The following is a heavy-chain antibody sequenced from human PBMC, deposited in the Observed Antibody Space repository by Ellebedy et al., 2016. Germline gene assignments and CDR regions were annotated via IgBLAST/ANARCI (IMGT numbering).Heavy chain of an antibody. CDR3: ARTDWLLSEYYFDY. CDR1: RSNFPNSW. V-gene: IGHV5-51*01. CDR2: IYTADSDT. D-gene: IGHD3-9*01. Sequence: GESLKISXQGSRSNFPNSWIAWVRQMPGKGLEWMGRIYTADSDTKYSPSFQGQVTISADKSISTAYLQWSSLKASDTAMYYCARTDWLLSEYYFDYWGQGTLVTVSS. J-gene: IGHJ4*02.